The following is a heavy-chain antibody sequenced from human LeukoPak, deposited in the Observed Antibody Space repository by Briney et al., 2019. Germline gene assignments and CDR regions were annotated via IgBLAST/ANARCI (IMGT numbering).Heavy chain of an antibody. J-gene: IGHJ4*02. CDR3: ARDAGYSSSQVDY. V-gene: IGHV4-59*12. CDR2: IYYSGST. CDR1: GGSISSYY. D-gene: IGHD6-13*01. Sequence: SETLSLTCTVSGGSISSYYWSWIRQPPGKGLEWIGYIYYSGSTNYNPSLKSRVTISVDTSKNQFSLKLSSVTAADTAVYYCARDAGYSSSQVDYWGQGTLVTVSS.